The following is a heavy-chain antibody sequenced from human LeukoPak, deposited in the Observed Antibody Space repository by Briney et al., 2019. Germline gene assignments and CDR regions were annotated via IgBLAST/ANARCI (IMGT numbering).Heavy chain of an antibody. Sequence: PSQTLSLTCTVSGDSISSGGYYWSWIRQHPGKGLEWIGYIYYSGSTYYNPSLKSRFTISVDTSKNQFSLKLSSVTAADTAVYYCARARRCVGDCYGTFDYWGQGTLVTVSS. CDR1: GDSISSGGYY. J-gene: IGHJ4*02. CDR2: IYYSGST. D-gene: IGHD2-21*02. V-gene: IGHV4-31*03. CDR3: ARARRCVGDCYGTFDY.